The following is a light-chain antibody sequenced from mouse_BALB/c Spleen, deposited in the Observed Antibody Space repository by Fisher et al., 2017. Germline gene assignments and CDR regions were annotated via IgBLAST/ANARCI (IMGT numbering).Light chain of an antibody. CDR3: QQWSSNPPT. J-gene: IGKJ4*01. CDR1: SSVSFSY. Sequence: DIVITQSPAIMAASLGQKVTMTCSASSSVSFSYLHWYQQKSGASPKPLIHRTSNLASGVPARFSGSGSGTSYSLTISSMEAEDAATYYCQQWSSNPPTFGSGTKLEIK. CDR2: RTS. V-gene: IGKV4-58*01.